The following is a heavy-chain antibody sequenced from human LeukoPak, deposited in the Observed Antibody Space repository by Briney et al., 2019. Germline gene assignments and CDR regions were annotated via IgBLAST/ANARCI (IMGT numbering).Heavy chain of an antibody. CDR2: ISTSSTYI. CDR3: ARAKTSGSYIYDY. V-gene: IGHV3-21*01. D-gene: IGHD1-26*01. J-gene: IGHJ4*02. Sequence: GGSLRLSCAAYGFTFSSYAMSWVRQAPGKGLERVSSISTSSTYIYYADSMKGRFTVSRDNAKKSLYLQMSSLRAEDTAVYYCARAKTSGSYIYDYWGQGTLVTVSS. CDR1: GFTFSSYA.